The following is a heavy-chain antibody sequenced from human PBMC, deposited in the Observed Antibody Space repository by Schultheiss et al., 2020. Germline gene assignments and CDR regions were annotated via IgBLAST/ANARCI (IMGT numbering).Heavy chain of an antibody. V-gene: IGHV1-2*02. J-gene: IGHJ5*02. CDR1: GGTFSSYA. CDR2: FDPEDGET. CDR3: ASTMIVVGHPFDP. Sequence: ASVKVSCKASGGTFSSYAISWVRQAPGQGLEWMGGFDPEDGETIYAQKFQGRVTMTRDTSISTAYMELSRLRSDDTAVYYCASTMIVVGHPFDPWGQGTLVTVSS. D-gene: IGHD3-22*01.